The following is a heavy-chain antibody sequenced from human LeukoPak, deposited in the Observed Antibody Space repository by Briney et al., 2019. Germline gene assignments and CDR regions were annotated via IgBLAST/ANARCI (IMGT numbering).Heavy chain of an antibody. CDR1: GGSISSYY. J-gene: IGHJ4*02. D-gene: IGHD2-15*01. CDR3: ARDRPGYCSGGSCYSESVFDY. V-gene: IGHV4-4*07. Sequence: SETLSLTCTVSGGSISSYYWSWIRQPAGKGLEWIGRIYTSGSTNYNPSLKSRVTISVDTSKNQFSLKVNSVTAADTAVYYCARDRPGYCSGGSCYSESVFDYWGQGTLVTVSS. CDR2: IYTSGST.